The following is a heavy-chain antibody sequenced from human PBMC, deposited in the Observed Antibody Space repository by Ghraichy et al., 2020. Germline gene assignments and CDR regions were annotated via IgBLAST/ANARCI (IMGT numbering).Heavy chain of an antibody. CDR1: GGSISSYY. D-gene: IGHD3-10*01. CDR3: ARDYYGSGSYYGVYYFDY. V-gene: IGHV4-59*01. J-gene: IGHJ4*02. CDR2: IHYSGST. Sequence: SETLSLTCTVSGGSISSYYWSWIRQPPGKGLEWIGYIHYSGSTNYNPSLKSRVTISVDTSKNQFSLNLTSVTAADTAVYYCARDYYGSGSYYGVYYFDYWGQGTLVTVSS.